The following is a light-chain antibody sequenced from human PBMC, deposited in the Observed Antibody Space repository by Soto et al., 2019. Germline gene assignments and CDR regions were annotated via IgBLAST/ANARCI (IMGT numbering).Light chain of an antibody. CDR3: SLYTGSSTVL. V-gene: IGLV2-18*01. J-gene: IGLJ2*01. CDR2: EVN. Sequence: QSALTQPPSVSGSPGQSVTISCTGSSSNVGTYDRVSWYQQPPGRAPKLIIYEVNNRPSGVPDRFSGSRSGNTASLTISGLQAEDEADYYCSLYTGSSTVLFGGGTKLTVL. CDR1: SSNVGTYDR.